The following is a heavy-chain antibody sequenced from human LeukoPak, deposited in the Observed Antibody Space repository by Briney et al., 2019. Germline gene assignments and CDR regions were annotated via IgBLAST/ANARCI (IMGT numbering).Heavy chain of an antibody. D-gene: IGHD6-6*01. V-gene: IGHV1-69*13. CDR3: ASGPQPKYSSSSFDY. J-gene: IGHJ4*02. CDR1: GGTFSSYA. CDR2: IIPIFGTA. Sequence: ASVKVSCKASGGTFSSYATSWVRQAPGQGLEWMGGIIPIFGTANYAQKFQGRVTITADESTSTAYMELSSLRSEDTAVYYCASGPQPKYSSSSFDYWGQGTLVTVSS.